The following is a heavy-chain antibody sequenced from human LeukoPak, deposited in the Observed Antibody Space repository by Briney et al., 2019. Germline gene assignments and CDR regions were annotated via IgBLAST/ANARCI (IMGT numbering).Heavy chain of an antibody. CDR2: ISSSSSYI. CDR1: GFTFSSYS. CDR3: AREPGSFLPAAANDAFDI. D-gene: IGHD2-2*01. Sequence: GGSLRLSCAASGFTFSSYSMNWVRQAPEKGLEWVSSISSSSSYIYYADSVKGRFTISRDNAKNSLYLQMNSLRAEDTAVYYCAREPGSFLPAAANDAFDIWGQGTMVTVSS. J-gene: IGHJ3*02. V-gene: IGHV3-21*01.